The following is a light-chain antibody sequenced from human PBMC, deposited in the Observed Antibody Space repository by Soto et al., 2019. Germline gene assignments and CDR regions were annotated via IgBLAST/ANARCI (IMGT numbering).Light chain of an antibody. J-gene: IGKJ3*01. V-gene: IGKV3-20*01. CDR2: GAS. CDR3: QQYGSSPFT. CDR1: QSVSSSY. Sequence: ESVLTQSPGTLSMSPGEIATLSCRASQSVSSSYSAWYQQKPGQAPRRLIYGASRRATGIPDRFSGSWSGTDFTLTISRLEPDDFAVYYCQQYGSSPFTFGPGTNVDIQ.